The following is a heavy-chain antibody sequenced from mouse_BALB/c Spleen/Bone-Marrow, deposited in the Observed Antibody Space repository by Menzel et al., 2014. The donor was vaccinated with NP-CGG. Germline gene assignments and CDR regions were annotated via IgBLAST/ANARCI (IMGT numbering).Heavy chain of an antibody. J-gene: IGHJ3*01. Sequence: QVQLQQSGAELMKPGASVKISCEATGYTFSSYWIEWVKQRPGHGLEWIGEILPGSGSTKYNEKFKGKATFTADTSSNTAYMQHSSLTSEDSAVYYCARKEGFWGTFAYWGQGTLVTVSA. CDR3: ARKEGFWGTFAY. CDR1: GYTFSSYW. D-gene: IGHD4-1*01. V-gene: IGHV1-9*01. CDR2: ILPGSGST.